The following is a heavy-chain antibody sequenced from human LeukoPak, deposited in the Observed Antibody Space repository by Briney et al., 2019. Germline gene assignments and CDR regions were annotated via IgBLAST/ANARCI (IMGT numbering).Heavy chain of an antibody. Sequence: HPGGSLILSRSASGFTFSDYAMHWVRQAPGKGLEWVAIISYDGSNKFYADSVKGRFTISRDNSKNTVDLQMNSLRGEDTAVYYCAREGYGGSGYFDSWGQGTLVTVSS. CDR2: ISYDGSNK. J-gene: IGHJ4*02. V-gene: IGHV3-30-3*01. CDR1: GFTFSDYA. CDR3: AREGYGGSGYFDS. D-gene: IGHD4-23*01.